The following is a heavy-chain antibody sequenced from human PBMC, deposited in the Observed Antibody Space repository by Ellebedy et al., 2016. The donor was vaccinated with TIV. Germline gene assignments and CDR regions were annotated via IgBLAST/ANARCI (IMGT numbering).Heavy chain of an antibody. J-gene: IGHJ3*01. CDR2: IGWDDDK. Sequence: SGPTLVKPTETLTLTCPLSGLSVRSNGIRVSCIRHPPRKAREWPARIGWDDDKFYTTSLRTRLTISKDTSKNQVVLTMTVMKHVHTATYYCARISRDAFDVWGQGTMVTVSS. V-gene: IGHV2-70*04. CDR3: ARISRDAFDV. CDR1: GLSVRSNGIR.